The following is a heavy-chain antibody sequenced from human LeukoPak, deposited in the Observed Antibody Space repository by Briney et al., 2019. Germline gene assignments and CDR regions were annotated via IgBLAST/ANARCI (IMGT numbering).Heavy chain of an antibody. CDR2: ISSDSRNI. CDR3: ARSVMTGSTTRAFDM. D-gene: IGHD2/OR15-2a*01. V-gene: IGHV3-21*05. CDR1: GFTFTSYS. J-gene: IGHJ3*02. Sequence: PGGSLRLSCAASGFTFTSYSMNWVRQAPGKGLEWVSYISSDSRNIFYADSVKGRFTISRDNARNALDLQMNSLRAEDAAVYYCARSVMTGSTTRAFDMWGQGTMVTVSS.